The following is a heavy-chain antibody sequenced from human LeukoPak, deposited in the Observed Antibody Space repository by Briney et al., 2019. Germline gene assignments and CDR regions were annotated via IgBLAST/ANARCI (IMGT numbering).Heavy chain of an antibody. D-gene: IGHD1-1*01. Sequence: ASVRVSCKVSGYTLTELSMHWVRQAPGKGLEWMGVFDPEDGETIYAQKFQGRVTMTEDTSTDTAYMELSSLRSEDTAVYYCATHDPSDAFDIWGQGTMVTVSS. V-gene: IGHV1-24*01. CDR2: FDPEDGET. J-gene: IGHJ3*02. CDR3: ATHDPSDAFDI. CDR1: GYTLTELS.